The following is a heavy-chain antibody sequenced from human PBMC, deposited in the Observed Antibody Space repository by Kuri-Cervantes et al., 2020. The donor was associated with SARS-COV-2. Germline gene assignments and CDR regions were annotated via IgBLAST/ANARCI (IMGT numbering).Heavy chain of an antibody. D-gene: IGHD3-10*01. CDR1: GFTFSSYS. Sequence: AESLTLSCTASGFTFSSYSVNWVRQAPGKGLEWVSRINSDGSSTSYADSVKGRFTISSDNAKNTLYLQMNSLRAEDTAVYYCARDLAGGYGAGSEFDYWGQGTLVTVSS. J-gene: IGHJ4*02. V-gene: IGHV3-74*01. CDR3: ARDLAGGYGAGSEFDY. CDR2: INSDGSST.